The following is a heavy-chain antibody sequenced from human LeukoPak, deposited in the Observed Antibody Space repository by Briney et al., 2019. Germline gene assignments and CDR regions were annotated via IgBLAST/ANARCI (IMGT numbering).Heavy chain of an antibody. J-gene: IGHJ4*02. CDR3: ARARNDILTFDY. V-gene: IGHV4-39*07. CDR2: IYYTGST. CDR1: GASISGGTYY. D-gene: IGHD3-9*01. Sequence: PSETLSLTCSVSGASISGGTYYWGWIRQPPGKGLEWIGSIYYTGSTYDNPSLKSRVTISVDTSKNQFSLKLSSVTAADTAVYYCARARNDILTFDYWGQGTLVTVSS.